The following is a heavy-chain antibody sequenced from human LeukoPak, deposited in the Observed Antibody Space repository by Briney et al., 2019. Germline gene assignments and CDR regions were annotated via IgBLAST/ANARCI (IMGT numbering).Heavy chain of an antibody. J-gene: IGHJ3*02. Sequence: GESLKISCKGSGYSFTTYWIGWVRQMPGKGLEWMGMIYPGDSDTRYSPSFQGQVTISADKSISTAYLQWSSLKASDTAMYYCATNWPTDAFDIWGQGTMVTVSS. CDR3: ATNWPTDAFDI. D-gene: IGHD7-27*01. CDR2: IYPGDSDT. V-gene: IGHV5-51*01. CDR1: GYSFTTYW.